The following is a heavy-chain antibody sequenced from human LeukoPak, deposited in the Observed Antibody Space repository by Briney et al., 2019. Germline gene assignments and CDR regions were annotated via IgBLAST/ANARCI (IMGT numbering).Heavy chain of an antibody. J-gene: IGHJ1*01. Sequence: GGSLRLSCAASGFTFSSYAMSWVRQAPGKGLEWVSAISGSGGSTYYADSVKGRFTISRDNYKNTLYLQMNSLRAEDTAVYYCAKARYCSSTSCPETDYFQHWGQGTLVTVSS. CDR1: GFTFSSYA. V-gene: IGHV3-23*01. CDR2: ISGSGGST. D-gene: IGHD2-2*01. CDR3: AKARYCSSTSCPETDYFQH.